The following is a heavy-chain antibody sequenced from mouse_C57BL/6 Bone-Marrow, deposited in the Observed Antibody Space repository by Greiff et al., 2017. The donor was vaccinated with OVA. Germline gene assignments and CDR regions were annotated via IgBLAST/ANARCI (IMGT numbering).Heavy chain of an antibody. CDR2: IYPGSGST. D-gene: IGHD3-2*02. J-gene: IGHJ3*01. CDR1: GYTFTSYW. V-gene: IGHV1-55*01. Sequence: QVQLQQPGAELVKPGASVKMSCKASGYTFTSYWITWVKQRPGQGLEWIGDIYPGSGSTNYNEKFKGKATLTVDTSSGTAYMQLSSLTSEDSAVYDCARKGDSSEVLDYWGQGTPVTVSA. CDR3: ARKGDSSEVLDY.